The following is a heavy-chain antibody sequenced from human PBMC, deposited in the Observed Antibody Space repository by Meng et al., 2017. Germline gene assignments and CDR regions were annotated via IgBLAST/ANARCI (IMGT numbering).Heavy chain of an antibody. CDR2: IWYDGSNK. J-gene: IGHJ6*02. D-gene: IGHD2-15*01. Sequence: GESLKISCAASGFTFSSYGMHWVRQAPGKGLEWVAAIWYDGSNKYYADSVKGRFTISRDNSKNTLYLQMNSLRAEDTAVYYCAREGYCSGGSCYSYYYYGMDVWGQGTTVTVSS. CDR1: GFTFSSYG. V-gene: IGHV3-33*01. CDR3: AREGYCSGGSCYSYYYYGMDV.